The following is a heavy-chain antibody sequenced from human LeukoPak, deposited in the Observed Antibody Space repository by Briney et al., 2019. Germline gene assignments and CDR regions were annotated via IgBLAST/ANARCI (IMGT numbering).Heavy chain of an antibody. CDR2: INPHSGGT. CDR1: GFTFTAYY. J-gene: IGHJ4*02. V-gene: IGHV1-2*02. CDR3: ARNSGYDPYFDY. D-gene: IGHD5-12*01. Sequence: ASVKVSCKASGFTFTAYYIHWVRQAPGQGLEWMGYINPHSGGTSSPQKFQGRVTMTTDTSISAAYMELSSLRSEDTAVYYCARNSGYDPYFDYWGQGTLVTVSS.